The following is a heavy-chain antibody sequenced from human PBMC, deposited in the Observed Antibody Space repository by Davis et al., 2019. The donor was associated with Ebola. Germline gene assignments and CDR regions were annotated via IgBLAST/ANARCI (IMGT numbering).Heavy chain of an antibody. Sequence: AASVKVSCKASNYTFSSYGISWVRQAPGQGLEWMGWISAYDGNTNYVQKFQGRVTMTTDTSTSTAYLELRSLRSDDTAVYYCARVFGEIVATNFDFWGQGTLVTVSS. J-gene: IGHJ4*02. CDR1: NYTFSSYG. CDR3: ARVFGEIVATNFDF. CDR2: ISAYDGNT. V-gene: IGHV1-18*04. D-gene: IGHD5-12*01.